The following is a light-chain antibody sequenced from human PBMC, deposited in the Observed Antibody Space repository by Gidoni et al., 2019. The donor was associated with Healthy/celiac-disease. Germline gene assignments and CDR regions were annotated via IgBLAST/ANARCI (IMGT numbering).Light chain of an antibody. Sequence: EIVLTQSPATLSVSPGERATLSCRAGQSVSSNLARYQQKPGQAPRLLIYGASTRATGIPARFSGSGSGTEFTLTISSLQSEDFAVYYCQQYNNWPPLTFGGXTKVEIK. CDR2: GAS. J-gene: IGKJ4*01. CDR3: QQYNNWPPLT. V-gene: IGKV3-15*01. CDR1: QSVSSN.